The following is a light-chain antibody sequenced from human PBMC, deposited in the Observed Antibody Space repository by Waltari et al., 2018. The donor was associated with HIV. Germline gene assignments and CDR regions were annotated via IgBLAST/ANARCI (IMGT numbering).Light chain of an antibody. J-gene: IGKJ1*01. Sequence: EIVMTQSPATLSVSPGERATLSCRASQSVSSNLAWYQQKPGQGPRLLIYGASTRATGIPARFSGSGSGTEFTLTISSLQSEDFAVYYCQQYHNWPPGTFGQGTKVEIK. V-gene: IGKV3-15*01. CDR2: GAS. CDR1: QSVSSN. CDR3: QQYHNWPPGT.